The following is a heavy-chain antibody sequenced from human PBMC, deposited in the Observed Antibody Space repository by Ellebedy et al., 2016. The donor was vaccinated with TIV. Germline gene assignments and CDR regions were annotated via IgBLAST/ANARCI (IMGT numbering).Heavy chain of an antibody. CDR1: GYPFTSYD. CDR3: ARRGRVRGVTKGAVDY. D-gene: IGHD3-10*01. CDR2: MNPNSVNT. Sequence: AASVKVSCKASGYPFTSYDIHWVRQATGQGLEWMGWMNPNSVNTRYAQKFQGRVTMTANTSMNTAYMELSSLRTDDTAGSYCARRGRVRGVTKGAVDYWGQGTLVTVSS. V-gene: IGHV1-8*01. J-gene: IGHJ4*02.